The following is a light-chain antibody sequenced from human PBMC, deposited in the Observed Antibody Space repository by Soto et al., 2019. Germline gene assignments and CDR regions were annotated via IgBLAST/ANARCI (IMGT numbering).Light chain of an antibody. CDR1: QSVSNNY. J-gene: IGKJ1*01. Sequence: EIVMTQSPATLSVSPGERATLSCRASQSVSNNYLAWYQQKPGQAPRLLIYGASNRATGIPDRFSGSGSGTVFTLTISRLEPEEFAVYYCQQYGSSGTFGQGTKVDI. CDR3: QQYGSSGT. CDR2: GAS. V-gene: IGKV3-20*01.